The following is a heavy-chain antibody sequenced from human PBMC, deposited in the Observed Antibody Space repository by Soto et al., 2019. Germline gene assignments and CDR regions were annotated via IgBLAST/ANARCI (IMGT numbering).Heavy chain of an antibody. Sequence: LRLSCAASGFMFSSFWMSWVRQAPGKGLEWVANIKQGGSEKYYVDSVKGRFTISRDNAKNSLYLQMNSLGAEDTAVYYCARDFKSSLYYFDYWGQGTLVTVSS. CDR2: IKQGGSEK. V-gene: IGHV3-7*01. CDR3: ARDFKSSLYYFDY. J-gene: IGHJ4*02. D-gene: IGHD2-15*01. CDR1: GFMFSSFW.